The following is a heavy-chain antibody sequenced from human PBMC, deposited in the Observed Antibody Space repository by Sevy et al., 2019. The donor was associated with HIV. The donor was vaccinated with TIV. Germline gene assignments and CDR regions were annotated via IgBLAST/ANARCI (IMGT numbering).Heavy chain of an antibody. CDR2: IYASGRS. V-gene: IGHV4-4*07. CDR3: ARDLALRESWFDP. CDR1: GASISSYY. Sequence: SETLSLTCTVSGASISSYYWSWIRQPAGKGLEWIGRIYASGRSIYKPSLKSRVTMSVDTSKNQFSLELSSVTAADTAVYYCARDLALRESWFDPWGQGTLVTVSS. J-gene: IGHJ5*02.